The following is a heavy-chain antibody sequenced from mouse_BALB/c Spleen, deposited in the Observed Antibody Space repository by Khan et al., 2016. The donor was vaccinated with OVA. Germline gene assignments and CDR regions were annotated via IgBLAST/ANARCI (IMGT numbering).Heavy chain of an antibody. CDR1: GYSITSEYA. CDR2: INYSGNT. Sequence: QLEESGPGLVKPSQSLSLTCTVTGYSITSEYAWNWIRQFPGNKLEWMGYINYSGNTRFNPSLKSRTSITRDTSKNQFFLQLNSVTTEDTATYYCARKDYYDYDPFPYWGQGTLDTVSA. J-gene: IGHJ3*01. D-gene: IGHD2-4*01. CDR3: ARKDYYDYDPFPY. V-gene: IGHV3-2*02.